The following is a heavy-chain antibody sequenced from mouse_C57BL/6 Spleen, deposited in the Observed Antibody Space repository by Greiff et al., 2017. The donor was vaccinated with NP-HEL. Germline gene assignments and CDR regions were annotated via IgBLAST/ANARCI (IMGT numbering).Heavy chain of an antibody. CDR2: IDPSDSYT. Sequence: VQLQQSGAELVKPGASVKLSCKASGYTFTSYWMQWVKQRPGQGLEWIGEIDPSDSYTNYNQKFKGKATLTVDTSSSTAYMQLSSLTSEDSAVYYCARLYYGNYYAMDYWGQGTSVTVSS. V-gene: IGHV1-50*01. D-gene: IGHD2-1*01. CDR3: ARLYYGNYYAMDY. J-gene: IGHJ4*01. CDR1: GYTFTSYW.